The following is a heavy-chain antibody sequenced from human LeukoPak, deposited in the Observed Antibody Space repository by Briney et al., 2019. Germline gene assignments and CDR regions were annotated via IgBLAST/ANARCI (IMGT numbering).Heavy chain of an antibody. CDR3: ARPSVRGYSYGRSDFDY. J-gene: IGHJ4*02. V-gene: IGHV4-38-2*02. CDR1: GYSISSGYY. Sequence: SETLSLTCTVSGYSISSGYYWGWIRQPPGKGLEWIGSIYHSGITYYNPSLKSRVTISVDTSKNQFSLKLSSVTAADTAVYYCARPSVRGYSYGRSDFDYWGQGTLVTVSS. D-gene: IGHD5-18*01. CDR2: IYHSGIT.